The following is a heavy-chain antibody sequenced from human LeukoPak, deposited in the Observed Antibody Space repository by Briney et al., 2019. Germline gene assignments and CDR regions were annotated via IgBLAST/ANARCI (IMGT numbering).Heavy chain of an antibody. CDR3: AKYIAVPAFDY. D-gene: IGHD6-19*01. CDR1: GFTFRSFW. Sequence: GGSLRLSCSGFGFTFRSFWMGWVRKAPGKGLEWVANIKFDGTATNYVDSVRGRFTISRDNSKNTLYLEMNSLRAEDTAIYYCAKYIAVPAFDYWGQGTLVTVSS. V-gene: IGHV3-7*03. CDR2: IKFDGTAT. J-gene: IGHJ4*02.